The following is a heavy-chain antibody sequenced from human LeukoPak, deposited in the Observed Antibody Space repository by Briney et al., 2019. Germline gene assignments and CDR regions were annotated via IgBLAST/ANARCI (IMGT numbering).Heavy chain of an antibody. CDR1: GFTFSNYA. D-gene: IGHD6-19*01. Sequence: GGSLRLSCATSGFTFSNYAVSWVRQAPGKGLEWVSSISGSGGTTYYADSVKGRFTISRDNSKNTLYLQMNSLRAEDTAVYYCAKYSSSRLDYWGQGTLVTVSS. CDR2: ISGSGGTT. V-gene: IGHV3-23*01. CDR3: AKYSSSRLDY. J-gene: IGHJ4*02.